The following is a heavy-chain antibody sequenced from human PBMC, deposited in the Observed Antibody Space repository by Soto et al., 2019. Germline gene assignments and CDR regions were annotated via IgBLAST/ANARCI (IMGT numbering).Heavy chain of an antibody. Sequence: GGSLRLSCAASRFTFSSYGMHWVRQAPGKGLEWVAVIWYDGSNKYYADSVKGRFTISRDNSKNTLYLQMNSLRAEDTAVYYCARDFVEQLRPGPYYYGMDVWGQGTTVTVSS. V-gene: IGHV3-33*01. D-gene: IGHD5-18*01. CDR1: RFTFSSYG. J-gene: IGHJ6*02. CDR3: ARDFVEQLRPGPYYYGMDV. CDR2: IWYDGSNK.